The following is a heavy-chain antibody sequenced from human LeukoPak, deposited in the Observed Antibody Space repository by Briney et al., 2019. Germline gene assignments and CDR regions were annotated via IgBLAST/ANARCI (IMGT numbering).Heavy chain of an antibody. D-gene: IGHD6-19*01. CDR3: AREVAAGSYRGFDY. V-gene: IGHV4-4*02. J-gene: IGHJ4*01. Sequence: KPSETLSLTCAVSGGSISTDNGWHWIRQSPGKGLEWIAEIYHNGDVHYNPSLKSRVTMSVDTSKNQFSLKVNSVTAADTATYFCAREVAAGSYRGFDYWGQGTLVTVSS. CDR1: GGSISTDNG. CDR2: IYHNGDV.